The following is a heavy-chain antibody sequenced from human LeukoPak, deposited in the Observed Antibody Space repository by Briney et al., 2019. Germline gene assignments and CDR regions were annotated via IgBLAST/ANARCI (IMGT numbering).Heavy chain of an antibody. J-gene: IGHJ3*02. CDR1: GGSISSYY. V-gene: IGHV4-4*07. CDR3: ARQSGVTMIVVVADDAFDI. Sequence: SETLSLTCTVSGGSISSYYWSWIRQPAGEGLEWIGRLHTSGSTHYNPSLKSRVTMSVDTSKNQFSLKLSSVTAADTAVYYCARQSGVTMIVVVADDAFDIWGQETMVTVSS. CDR2: LHTSGST. D-gene: IGHD3-22*01.